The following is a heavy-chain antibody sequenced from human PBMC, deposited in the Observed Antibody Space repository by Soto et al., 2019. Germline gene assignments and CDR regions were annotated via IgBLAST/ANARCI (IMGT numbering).Heavy chain of an antibody. CDR3: ARDKPFSAGY. CDR1: GYTFLDFY. J-gene: IGHJ4*02. Sequence: QVQLVQSGTEVKKPGASVKVSCKASGYTFLDFYIHWVRQAPGQGLEWMGFINPSGGGTTYAQQFQCRRTMTRDTSTSTVYMELISLRSEDTAIYYCARDKPFSAGYWGQGTLVT. CDR2: INPSGGGT. D-gene: IGHD3-3*02. V-gene: IGHV1-46*01.